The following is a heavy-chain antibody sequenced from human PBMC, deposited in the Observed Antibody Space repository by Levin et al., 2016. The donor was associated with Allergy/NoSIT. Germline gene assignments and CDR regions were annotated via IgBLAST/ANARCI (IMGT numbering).Heavy chain of an antibody. CDR1: GLTFSNTW. CDR2: IKSKTDGGTT. D-gene: IGHD4-17*01. J-gene: IGHJ2*01. V-gene: IGHV3-15*01. CDR3: TTPTTDYDGYFDL. Sequence: GESLKISCAAYGLTFSNTWMSWFRQAPGKGLEWVGHIKSKTDGGTTDYAAPVKGRFTISRDDSKNTLYLQMKSLTTEDTAVYYCTTPTTDYDGYFDLWGRGTLVTVSS.